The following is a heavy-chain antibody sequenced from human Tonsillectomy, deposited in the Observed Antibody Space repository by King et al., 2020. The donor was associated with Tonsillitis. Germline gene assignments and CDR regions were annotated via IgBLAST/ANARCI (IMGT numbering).Heavy chain of an antibody. CDR3: ARVGRGDSGDDYYGY. Sequence: QLVQSGAEVKKPGASVKVSCKASGYTFTSYAMHWVRQAPGQRLEWMGWINAGNGNTKYSQKFQGRVTITRDTSASTAYMELSSLRSEDTAVYYCARVGRGDSGDDYYGYWGQGTLVTVSP. CDR1: GYTFTSYA. CDR2: INAGNGNT. V-gene: IGHV1-3*01. J-gene: IGHJ4*02. D-gene: IGHD5-12*01.